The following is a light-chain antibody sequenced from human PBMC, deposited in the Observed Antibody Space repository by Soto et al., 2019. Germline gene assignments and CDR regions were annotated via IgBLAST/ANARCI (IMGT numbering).Light chain of an antibody. V-gene: IGKV3-20*01. Sequence: EIVLTQSPGTLSLSPGERATLSCRASQTVGSGYLAWYQQKPGQAPRLLIHTASSRATGIPDRFSGSGSGPDFTLTISRLEPEDFALYYCQQYSNSPYTFGQGSELEIK. CDR2: TAS. J-gene: IGKJ2*01. CDR3: QQYSNSPYT. CDR1: QTVGSGY.